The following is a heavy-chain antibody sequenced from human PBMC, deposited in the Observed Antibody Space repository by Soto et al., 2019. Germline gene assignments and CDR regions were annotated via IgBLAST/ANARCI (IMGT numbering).Heavy chain of an antibody. D-gene: IGHD3-10*01. CDR1: GGSFSGYY. J-gene: IGHJ4*02. CDR3: ARGEGLWFGELPALPLFDY. Sequence: QVQLQQWGAGLLKPSETLSLTCAVYGGSFSGYYWSWIRQPPGKGLEWIGEINHSGSTNYNPSLKSRVTISVDTSKNQFSLKLSSVTAADTAVYYCARGEGLWFGELPALPLFDYWGQGTLVTVSS. V-gene: IGHV4-34*01. CDR2: INHSGST.